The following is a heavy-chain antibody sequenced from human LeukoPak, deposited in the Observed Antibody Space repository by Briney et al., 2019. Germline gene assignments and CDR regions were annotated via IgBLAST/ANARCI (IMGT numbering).Heavy chain of an antibody. V-gene: IGHV3-23*01. CDR3: AKGRSWYNAFDI. CDR1: GFTFSSYA. Sequence: PGGSLRLSCAASGFTFSSYAMSWVRQAPGKGLEWVSAISGSGGSTYYADSVKGRFTISRDNPKNTLYLQMNSLRAEDTAVYYCAKGRSWYNAFDIWGQGTMVTVSS. CDR2: ISGSGGST. D-gene: IGHD6-13*01. J-gene: IGHJ3*02.